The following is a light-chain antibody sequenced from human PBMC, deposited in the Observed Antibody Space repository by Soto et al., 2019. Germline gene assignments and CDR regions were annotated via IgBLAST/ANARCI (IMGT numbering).Light chain of an antibody. CDR3: QHCDSYWT. J-gene: IGKJ1*01. Sequence: DIQLTQSPSTLSASVGDRVTITCRASQSISNYLAWYQQKPGKAPKVLIYKASSLESGVPTRFSGGGSGTVFTLTISGVQPDDFATYYCQHCDSYWTFGQGTKVEIK. CDR2: KAS. CDR1: QSISNY. V-gene: IGKV1-5*03.